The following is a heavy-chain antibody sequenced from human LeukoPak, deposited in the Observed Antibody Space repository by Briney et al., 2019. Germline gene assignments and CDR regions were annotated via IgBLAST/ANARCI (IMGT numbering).Heavy chain of an antibody. CDR1: GITFSNYA. V-gene: IGHV3-23*01. CDR2: ISEGGGST. CDR3: AKVRIGDLSCIQL. D-gene: IGHD2-2*01. Sequence: GGSLSLSCAASGITFSNYAMCWVRKAQGPGLERVSTISEGGGSTDYADSMKDQFTVSRDNSKNTVSLQINTLRAEDTAVYYCAKVRIGDLSCIQLCGQGTLVTVSS. J-gene: IGHJ1*01.